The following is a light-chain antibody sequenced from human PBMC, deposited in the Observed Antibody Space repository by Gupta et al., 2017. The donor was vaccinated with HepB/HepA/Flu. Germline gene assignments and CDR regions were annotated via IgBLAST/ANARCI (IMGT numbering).Light chain of an antibody. Sequence: SSALPQDPAVSVALGQPVRITCQGDSLRSYYASWYQQKPGQAPVLVIYGKNNRPAGIPDRFSGSSSGNTASLTITGAQAEDEADYYCNSGDSSGNHVVFGGGTKLTVL. CDR3: NSGDSSGNHVV. V-gene: IGLV3-19*01. CDR1: SLRSYY. J-gene: IGLJ2*01. CDR2: GKN.